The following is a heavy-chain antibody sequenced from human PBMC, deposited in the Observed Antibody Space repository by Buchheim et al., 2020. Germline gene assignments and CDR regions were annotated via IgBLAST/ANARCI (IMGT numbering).Heavy chain of an antibody. D-gene: IGHD3-22*01. Sequence: QVQLQESGPGLVKPSQTLSLTCTVSGDSISSGGFFWSWIRQHPGKGLEWIGYINYSGSTYYNPSLKSRLTISVDTSQNQLSLKLSSVTAADTAVYYCARCGYHDSSGYYHTFDYWGQGTL. CDR2: INYSGST. CDR1: GDSISSGGFF. CDR3: ARCGYHDSSGYYHTFDY. V-gene: IGHV4-31*03. J-gene: IGHJ4*02.